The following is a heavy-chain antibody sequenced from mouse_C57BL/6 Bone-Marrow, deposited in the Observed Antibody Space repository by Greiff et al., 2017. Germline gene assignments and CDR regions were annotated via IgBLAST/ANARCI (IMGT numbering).Heavy chain of an antibody. CDR2: IYPRSGNT. CDR3: ARSDGSSLSYWYFDV. CDR1: GYTFTSYG. V-gene: IGHV1-81*01. Sequence: QVQLQQSGAELARPGASVKLSCKASGYTFTSYGISWVKQRTGQGLEWIGEIYPRSGNTYYNETFKGKATLTADKSSSTAYMELRSLTSEDSAVYFCARSDGSSLSYWYFDVWGTGTTVTVSS. J-gene: IGHJ1*03. D-gene: IGHD1-1*01.